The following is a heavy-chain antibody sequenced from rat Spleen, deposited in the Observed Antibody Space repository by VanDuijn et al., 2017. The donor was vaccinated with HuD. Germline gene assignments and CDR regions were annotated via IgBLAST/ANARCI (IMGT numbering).Heavy chain of an antibody. Sequence: SCAASGFTFSDYGMAWVLQAPTKGLEWVASISYDGGSTYYRDSVKGRFTISRDNAKSTLYLQMESLRSEDTATYYCAKDLDYSGDNWFGYWGQGTLVTFSS. D-gene: IGHD1-1*01. CDR2: ISYDGGST. CDR3: AKDLDYSGDNWFGY. J-gene: IGHJ3*01. CDR1: GFTFSDYG. V-gene: IGHV5-20*01.